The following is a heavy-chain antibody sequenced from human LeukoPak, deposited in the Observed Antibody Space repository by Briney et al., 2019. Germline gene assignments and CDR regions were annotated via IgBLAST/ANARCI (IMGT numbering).Heavy chain of an antibody. Sequence: GGSLRLSCAASGFTFSSYGMQWVRQAPGKGLEWVAVISYDGSNKYYGDSVKGRFTISRDNSKNTLYLQMNTLRAEDAAVYYCAKDRSTSNILTGYQGKWGQGTLVTVSS. V-gene: IGHV3-30*18. CDR2: ISYDGSNK. J-gene: IGHJ4*02. CDR3: AKDRSTSNILTGYQGK. D-gene: IGHD3-9*01. CDR1: GFTFSSYG.